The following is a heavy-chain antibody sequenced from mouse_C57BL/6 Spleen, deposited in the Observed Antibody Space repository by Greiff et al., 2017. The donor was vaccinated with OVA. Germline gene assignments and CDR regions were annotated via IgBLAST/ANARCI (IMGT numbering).Heavy chain of an antibody. V-gene: IGHV1-82*01. CDR2: IYPGDGDT. Sequence: QVQLQQSGPELVKPGASVKISCKASGYAFSSSWMNWVKQRPGKGLEWIGRIYPGDGDTNYNGKFKGKATLTADKSSSTAYMQLSSLTSEDSAVYFFASSFRYSTTLYFDVWGTGTTLTVSS. J-gene: IGHJ1*03. D-gene: IGHD2-5*01. CDR3: ASSFRYSTTLYFDV. CDR1: GYAFSSSW.